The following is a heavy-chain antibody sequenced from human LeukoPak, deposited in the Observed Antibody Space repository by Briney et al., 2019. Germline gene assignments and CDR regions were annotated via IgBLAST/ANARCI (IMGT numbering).Heavy chain of an antibody. Sequence: SETLSLTCAVYGGSFSGYYWSWIRQPPGKGLEWIGEINHSGSTNYNPSLKSRVTISVDTSKNQFSLKLSSVTAADTAVYYCARGEDYYGSGSIDYWGQGTLVTVSS. J-gene: IGHJ4*02. CDR3: ARGEDYYGSGSIDY. CDR2: INHSGST. V-gene: IGHV4-34*01. CDR1: GGSFSGYY. D-gene: IGHD3-10*01.